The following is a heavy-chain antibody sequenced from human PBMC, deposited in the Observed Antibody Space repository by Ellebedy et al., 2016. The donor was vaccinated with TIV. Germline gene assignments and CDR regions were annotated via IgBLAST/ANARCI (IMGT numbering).Heavy chain of an antibody. CDR3: ARDPYSDYDWDLNGALDI. J-gene: IGHJ3*02. CDR2: IKEDGSAK. V-gene: IGHV3-7*01. CDR1: GFTLSSYW. Sequence: GESLKISCAASGFTLSSYWMSWFRQAPGKGLEWVANIKEDGSAKYYADSVKGRFTISRDNARNLVHLHLNGLRGEDTAVYYCARDPYSDYDWDLNGALDIWGQGTMVTIS. D-gene: IGHD5-12*01.